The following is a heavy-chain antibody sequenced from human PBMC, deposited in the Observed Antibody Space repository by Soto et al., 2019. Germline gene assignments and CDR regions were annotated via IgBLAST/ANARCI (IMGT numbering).Heavy chain of an antibody. Sequence: QVQLVQSGTEVKKPGSSVKVSCKASGGTFSSYAISWVRQAPGQGLEWMGGIIPIFGTENYAQKFQGRVTITADESRSTAYMELSSLRFGDTAIYYCARMSGSTWTPDGLDIWGQGTVVTVSS. CDR3: ARMSGSTWTPDGLDI. CDR1: GGTFSSYA. V-gene: IGHV1-69*01. J-gene: IGHJ3*02. CDR2: IIPIFGTE. D-gene: IGHD2-2*01.